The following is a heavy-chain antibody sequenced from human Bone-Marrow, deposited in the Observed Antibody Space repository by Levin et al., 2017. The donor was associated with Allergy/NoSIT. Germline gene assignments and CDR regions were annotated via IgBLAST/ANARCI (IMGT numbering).Heavy chain of an antibody. J-gene: IGHJ4*02. CDR2: IYYSGST. CDR3: ARRPHYDILTGIFDY. Sequence: SETLSLTCTVSGGSISSSSYYWGWIRQPPGKGLEWIGSIYYSGSTYYNPSLKSRVTISVDTSKNQFSLKLSSVTAADTAVYYCARRPHYDILTGIFDYWGQGTLVTVSS. V-gene: IGHV4-39*01. CDR1: GGSISSSSYY. D-gene: IGHD3-9*01.